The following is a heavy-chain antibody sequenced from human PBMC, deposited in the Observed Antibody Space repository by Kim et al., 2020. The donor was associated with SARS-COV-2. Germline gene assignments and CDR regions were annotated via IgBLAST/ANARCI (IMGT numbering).Heavy chain of an antibody. CDR1: GGSISSGGYY. J-gene: IGHJ4*02. CDR2: IYYSGST. D-gene: IGHD6-13*01. CDR3: ASGSLAAAGYFDY. V-gene: IGHV4-31*03. Sequence: SETLSLTCTVSGGSISSGGYYRSWIRQHPGKGLEWIGYIYYSGSTYYNPSLKSRVTISVDTSKNQFSLKLSSVTAADTAVYYCASGSLAAAGYFDYWGQGTLVTVSS.